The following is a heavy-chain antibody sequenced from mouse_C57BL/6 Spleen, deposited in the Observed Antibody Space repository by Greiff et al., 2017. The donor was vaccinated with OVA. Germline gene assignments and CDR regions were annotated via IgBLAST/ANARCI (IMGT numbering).Heavy chain of an antibody. CDR3: ARGGSGDY. V-gene: IGHV1-50*01. CDR1: GYTFTSYW. J-gene: IGHJ2*01. D-gene: IGHD1-1*01. CDR2: IDPSDSYT. Sequence: QVQLQQPGAELVKPGASVKLSCKASGYTFTSYWMQWVKQRPGQGLEWIGEIDPSDSYTNYNQKFKGKATLTVDTSSSTVYMQLSSLTSEDSAVYYCARGGSGDYWGQGTTLTVSS.